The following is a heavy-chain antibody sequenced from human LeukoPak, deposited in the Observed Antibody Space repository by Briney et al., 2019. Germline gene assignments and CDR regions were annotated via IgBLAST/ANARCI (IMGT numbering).Heavy chain of an antibody. CDR3: ARGRMSSSTWYSTYYYYFYMDV. CDR2: VDHTGST. CDR1: DDSITMYY. J-gene: IGHJ6*03. V-gene: IGHV4-59*01. D-gene: IGHD1-1*01. Sequence: SETVSLTCSVSDDSITMYYWTWIRQPPGKGLEWIGYVDHTGSTNFNPSLNGRVSISRDTTKNLFSLRLRSVTAADTAVYFCARGRMSSSTWYSTYYYYFYMDVWGKGTTVTVSS.